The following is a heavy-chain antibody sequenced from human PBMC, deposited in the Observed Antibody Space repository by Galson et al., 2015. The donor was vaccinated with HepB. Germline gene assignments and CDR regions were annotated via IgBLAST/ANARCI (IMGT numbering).Heavy chain of an antibody. Sequence: SLRLSCAASGFTFSNAWMSWVRQAPGKGLEWVGRIKSKTDGGTTDYAAPVKGRFTISRDDSKNTLYLQMNSLKTEDTAVYYCAKSPVANYYYYGMDVWGQGTTVTVSS. CDR2: IKSKTDGGTT. J-gene: IGHJ6*02. V-gene: IGHV3-15*01. CDR3: AKSPVANYYYYGMDV. D-gene: IGHD5-12*01. CDR1: GFTFSNAW.